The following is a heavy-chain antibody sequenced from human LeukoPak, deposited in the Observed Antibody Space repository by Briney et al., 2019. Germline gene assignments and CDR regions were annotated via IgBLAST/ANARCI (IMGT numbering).Heavy chain of an antibody. Sequence: ASVKVSCKASGYTFTSYYIHWVRQAPGQGLEWMGIINPSGGSTSYAQKFQGRVTMTRDMSTSTVYMELSSLRSEDTAVYYCARDPGFCSGFSCYYDYFDYWGQGTLVTVFS. CDR2: INPSGGST. V-gene: IGHV1-46*01. D-gene: IGHD2-15*01. CDR1: GYTFTSYY. CDR3: ARDPGFCSGFSCYYDYFDY. J-gene: IGHJ4*02.